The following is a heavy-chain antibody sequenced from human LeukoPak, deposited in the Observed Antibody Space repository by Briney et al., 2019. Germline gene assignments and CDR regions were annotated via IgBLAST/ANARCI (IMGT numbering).Heavy chain of an antibody. Sequence: GGSLRLSCVVSGFSFDLSAMHWVRQAPGKGLEYVSAISGIGGSTYYANSVKGRFTISRDNSKNTLYLQMGSLRAEDMAVYYCARFGYSSSWSFNDYWGQGTLVTVSS. J-gene: IGHJ4*02. V-gene: IGHV3-64*01. CDR2: ISGIGGST. CDR3: ARFGYSSSWSFNDY. D-gene: IGHD6-13*01. CDR1: GFSFDLSA.